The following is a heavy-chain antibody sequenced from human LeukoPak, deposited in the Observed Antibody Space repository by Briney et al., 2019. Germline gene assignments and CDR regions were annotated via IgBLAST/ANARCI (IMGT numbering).Heavy chain of an antibody. CDR1: GYTFTGYY. J-gene: IGHJ4*02. Sequence: ASVKVSCKASGYTFTGYYMHWVRQAPGQGLEWMGWINPNSGGTNYAQKFQGRVTITRDTSISTAYMELSRLRSDDTAVYYCAAPTYCGGDCVDYWGQGTRVTVSS. V-gene: IGHV1-2*02. CDR3: AAPTYCGGDCVDY. CDR2: INPNSGGT. D-gene: IGHD2-21*02.